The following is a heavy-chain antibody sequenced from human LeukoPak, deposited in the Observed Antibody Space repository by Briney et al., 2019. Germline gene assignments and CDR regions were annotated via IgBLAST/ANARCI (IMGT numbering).Heavy chain of an antibody. CDR3: ARDPPMYYYDEPGSRDAFDI. D-gene: IGHD3-22*01. V-gene: IGHV3-23*01. Sequence: GGSLRLSCAASGFTFSSYAMSWVRQAPGKGLEWVSAISASGGSTYYADSVKGRFTISRDNSKNTLHLQTNSLRAEDTAVYYCARDPPMYYYDEPGSRDAFDIWGQGTMVTVSS. CDR2: ISASGGST. J-gene: IGHJ3*02. CDR1: GFTFSSYA.